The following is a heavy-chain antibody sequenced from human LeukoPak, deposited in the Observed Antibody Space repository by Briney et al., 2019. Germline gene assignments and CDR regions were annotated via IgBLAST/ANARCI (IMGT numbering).Heavy chain of an antibody. Sequence: NPSETLSLTCTVSGGSISSGGYYWSWIRQPPGKGLEWFGYIYHSGSTYYNPSLKSRVTISVDRSKNQFSLKLSSVTAADTAVYYCAGPAGTYWYFDLWGRGTLVTVSS. J-gene: IGHJ2*01. CDR2: IYHSGST. V-gene: IGHV4-30-2*01. D-gene: IGHD1-26*01. CDR1: GGSISSGGYY. CDR3: AGPAGTYWYFDL.